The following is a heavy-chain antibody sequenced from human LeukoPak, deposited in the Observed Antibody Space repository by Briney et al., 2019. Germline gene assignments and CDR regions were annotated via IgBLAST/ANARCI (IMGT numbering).Heavy chain of an antibody. CDR2: INPSGGST. CDR1: GYTFTSYY. J-gene: IGHJ4*02. Sequence: ASVKVSCKASGYTFTSYYMHWVRQAPGQGLEWMGIINPSGGSTSYAQKFQGRVTITADKSTSTAYMELSSLRSEDTAVYYCARDQGDGYTQNLYYFDYWGQGTLVTVSS. CDR3: ARDQGDGYTQNLYYFDY. D-gene: IGHD5-24*01. V-gene: IGHV1-46*01.